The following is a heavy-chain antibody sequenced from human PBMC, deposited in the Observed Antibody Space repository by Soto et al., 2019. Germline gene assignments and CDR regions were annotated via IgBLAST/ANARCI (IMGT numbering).Heavy chain of an antibody. Sequence: SQTLSLTCAISGDTVSSNRAAWNWIRQSPSRGLEWLGRTYYRTRWYNDYAVSVKGRITINPDPSRNQFYLQVNSVTSEDTAVYYCAAATRGYLYYGLDVWGQETTVTVSS. CDR3: AAATRGYLYYGLDV. CDR1: GDTVSSNRAA. CDR2: TYYRTRWYN. V-gene: IGHV6-1*01. D-gene: IGHD5-12*01. J-gene: IGHJ6*02.